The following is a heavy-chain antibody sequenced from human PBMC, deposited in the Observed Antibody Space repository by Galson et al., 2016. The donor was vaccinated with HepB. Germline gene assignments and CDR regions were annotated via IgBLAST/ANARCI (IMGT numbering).Heavy chain of an antibody. CDR2: IYYSGST. Sequence: TLSLTCVVSGGSISSGDYSWSWIRQPPGKGLEWIGSIYYSGSTYYSPSLKSRVTISVDTSKNQFSLKLSSVTAADTAVYYCARRAATYDSSGYYYGADGDYWGQGTLVTVSS. J-gene: IGHJ4*02. CDR1: GGSISSGDYS. D-gene: IGHD3-22*01. V-gene: IGHV4-30-2*03. CDR3: ARRAATYDSSGYYYGADGDY.